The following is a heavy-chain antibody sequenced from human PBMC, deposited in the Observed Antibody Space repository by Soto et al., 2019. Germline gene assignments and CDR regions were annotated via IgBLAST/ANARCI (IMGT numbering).Heavy chain of an antibody. J-gene: IGHJ6*02. CDR2: IYYSGST. CDR1: GGSISSGDYY. Sequence: SETLSLTCTVSGGSISSGDYYWSWIRQHPGKGLEWIGYIYYSGSTYYNPSLKSRVTISVDTSQNQFYLKLSSVTAADTAVYYCSMVGNDVTRTRQDVWSQGTTVPVSS. V-gene: IGHV4-31*02. CDR3: SMVGNDVTRTRQDV. D-gene: IGHD2-15*01.